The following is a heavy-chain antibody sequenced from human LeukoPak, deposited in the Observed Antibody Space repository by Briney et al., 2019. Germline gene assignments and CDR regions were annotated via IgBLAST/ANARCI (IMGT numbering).Heavy chain of an antibody. Sequence: SVKVSCEASGGTFSSYTISWVRQAPGQGLEWMGRIIPIFGTANYAQKFQGRVTITTDESTSTAYMELSSLRSEDTAVYYCARVGETQYSYAEGDYFDYWGQGTLVTVSS. CDR2: IIPIFGTA. J-gene: IGHJ4*02. D-gene: IGHD5-18*01. V-gene: IGHV1-69*05. CDR1: GGTFSSYT. CDR3: ARVGETQYSYAEGDYFDY.